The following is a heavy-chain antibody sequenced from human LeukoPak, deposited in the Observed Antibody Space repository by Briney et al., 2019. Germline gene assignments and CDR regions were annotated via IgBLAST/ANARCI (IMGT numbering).Heavy chain of an antibody. J-gene: IGHJ4*02. CDR1: GDSFNEYY. V-gene: IGHV4-59*01. CDR3: ARDGGLQSHFDY. CDR2: IYHNGNS. D-gene: IGHD5-24*01. Sequence: SETLTLTCSVFGDSFNEYYWNWVRQPPGKGLQWIGYIYHNGNSNYNPSLKGRLTISVDTAKNQFSLKLTSVTAADTAVYYCARDGGLQSHFDYWGQGALVTVSS.